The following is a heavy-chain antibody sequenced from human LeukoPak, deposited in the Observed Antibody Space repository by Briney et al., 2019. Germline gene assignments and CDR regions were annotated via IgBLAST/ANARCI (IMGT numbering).Heavy chain of an antibody. CDR2: ISSSSSSVI. D-gene: IGHD3-3*01. Sequence: GGSLRLLCAAAGFTFSTYCLNWVRQAPGKGLEWVSYISSSSSSVIYYADSVKGRFTISRDNAKSSLYLQMNSLRAEDTAVYYCARDQFAVDDALDIWGQGTMVTVSS. CDR1: GFTFSTYC. V-gene: IGHV3-48*01. CDR3: ARDQFAVDDALDI. J-gene: IGHJ3*02.